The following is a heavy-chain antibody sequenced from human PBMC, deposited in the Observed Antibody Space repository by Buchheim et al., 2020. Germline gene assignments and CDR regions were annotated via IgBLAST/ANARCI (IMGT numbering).Heavy chain of an antibody. CDR1: GFAFSSYS. CDR3: ARESVFGVVNSFDS. Sequence: EVQLVESGGGLVQPGGSLRLSCAASGFAFSSYSMNWVRQAPGKGPEWISYITTSSTTVYYADSVKGRFTISRDNAKNSLYLQMNGLGAEDTAVYYCARESVFGVVNSFDSWGQGTL. J-gene: IGHJ4*02. CDR2: ITTSSTTV. D-gene: IGHD3-3*01. V-gene: IGHV3-48*01.